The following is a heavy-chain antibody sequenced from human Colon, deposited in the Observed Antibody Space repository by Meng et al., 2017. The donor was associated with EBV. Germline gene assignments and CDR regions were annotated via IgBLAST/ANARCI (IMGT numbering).Heavy chain of an antibody. CDR1: GFTFSNYC. Sequence: QVHLVESXXGXVQPGXXLXXXXXXSGFTFSNYCMHWVRQAPGKGLEWVAVIWYDGSHKYYADCVKGRFTISRDNSKNTVYLQMNSLTAEDTAVYNCARGDSSSWYPYYFEFWGQGTLVTVSS. V-gene: IGHV3-33*01. J-gene: IGHJ4*02. D-gene: IGHD6-13*01. CDR3: ARGDSSSWYPYYFEF. CDR2: IWYDGSHK.